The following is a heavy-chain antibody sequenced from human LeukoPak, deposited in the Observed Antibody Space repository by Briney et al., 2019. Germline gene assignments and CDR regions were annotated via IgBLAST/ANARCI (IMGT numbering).Heavy chain of an antibody. Sequence: PSETLSLTCTVSGGSISGYYWSWIRQPPGKGLEWIGEINHSGSTNYNPSLKSRVTISVDTSKNQFSLKLSSVTAADTAVYYCARRSTTGTDYYYGMDVWGQGTTVTVSS. V-gene: IGHV4-34*01. J-gene: IGHJ6*02. CDR1: GGSISGYY. CDR2: INHSGST. CDR3: ARRSTTGTDYYYGMDV. D-gene: IGHD1-1*01.